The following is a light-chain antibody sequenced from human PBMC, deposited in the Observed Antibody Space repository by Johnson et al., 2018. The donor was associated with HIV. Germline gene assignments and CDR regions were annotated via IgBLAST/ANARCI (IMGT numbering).Light chain of an antibody. J-gene: IGLJ1*01. CDR1: SSNIGNNH. CDR2: ENN. CDR3: GTWDNSLGVFFV. V-gene: IGLV1-51*02. Sequence: QSVLTQPPSVSAAPGQKVTISCSGSSSNIGNNHVSWYQHFSGTAPKLLIYENNKRPSGIPDRFSGSKSGTSATLGITGLQTGDEADYYCGTWDNSLGVFFVCGTGTDVTVL.